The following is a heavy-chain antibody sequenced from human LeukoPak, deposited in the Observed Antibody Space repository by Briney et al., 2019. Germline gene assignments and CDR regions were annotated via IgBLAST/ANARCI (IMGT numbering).Heavy chain of an antibody. Sequence: SETLSLTCAVSGASITSHPWNWVRQPPGKGLEWIREMYNSGTSTFKPSLRSRVIMFFDESKNHFSLKLNSVTAADTAVYYCARGGNWDFDYWGQGVLVIVSS. CDR1: GASITSHPW. CDR2: MYNSGTS. V-gene: IGHV4-4*02. CDR3: ARGGNWDFDY. J-gene: IGHJ4*02. D-gene: IGHD7-27*01.